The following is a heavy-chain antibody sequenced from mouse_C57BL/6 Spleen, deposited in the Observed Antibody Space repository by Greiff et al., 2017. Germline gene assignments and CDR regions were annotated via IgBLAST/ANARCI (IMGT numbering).Heavy chain of an antibody. CDR2: IHPSDSDT. J-gene: IGHJ2*01. D-gene: IGHD4-1*01. CDR3: AIERDNWDVGFDY. V-gene: IGHV1-74*01. Sequence: QVQLQQPGAELVKPGASVKVSCKASGYTFTSYWMHWVKQRPGQGLEWIGRIHPSDSDTNYNQKFKGKATLTVDKSSSTAYMQLSSLTSEDSAFYYCAIERDNWDVGFDYWGQGTTLTVSS. CDR1: GYTFTSYW.